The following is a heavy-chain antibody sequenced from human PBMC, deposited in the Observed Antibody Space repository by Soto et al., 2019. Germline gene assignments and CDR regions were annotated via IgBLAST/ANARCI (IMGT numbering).Heavy chain of an antibody. CDR3: ARDQAAGGTISRYFQD. CDR2: ISGGGSTT. D-gene: IGHD6-13*01. J-gene: IGHJ1*01. Sequence: GSLRLSCEASGFTFSSYAMSWVRQAPEKGLEWVSGISGGGSTTYYADSVKGRFTISRDNSKNTLYLQVNSLRAEDTAVYYCARDQAAGGTISRYFQDWGQGTLVTVSS. CDR1: GFTFSSYA. V-gene: IGHV3-23*01.